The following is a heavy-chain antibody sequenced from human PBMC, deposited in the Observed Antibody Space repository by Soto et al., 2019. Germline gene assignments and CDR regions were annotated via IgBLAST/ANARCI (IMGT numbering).Heavy chain of an antibody. CDR3: TTETGPGELNNWFDP. V-gene: IGHV3-15*07. Sequence: GGSLRLSCAASGFTFSNAWMNWVRQAPGKGLEWVGRIKSKTDGGTTDYAAPVKGRFTISRDDSKNTLYLQMNSLKTEDTAVYYCTTETGPGELNNWFDPWGQGTLVTVSS. CDR1: GFTFSNAW. J-gene: IGHJ5*02. D-gene: IGHD3-10*01. CDR2: IKSKTDGGTT.